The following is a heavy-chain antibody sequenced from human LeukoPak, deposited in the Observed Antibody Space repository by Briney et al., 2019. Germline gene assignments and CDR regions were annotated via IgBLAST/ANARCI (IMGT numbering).Heavy chain of an antibody. CDR1: GFTFSSYW. Sequence: GGSLRLSCAASGFTFSSYWMSWVRQAPGKGLEWVANIKQDGSEKYYVDSVKGRFTISRDNAKNSLYLQMNSLRAEDTAVYYCARDADPRAYYYYMDVWGKGTTVTVSS. CDR3: ARDADPRAYYYYMDV. J-gene: IGHJ6*03. CDR2: IKQDGSEK. V-gene: IGHV3-7*01.